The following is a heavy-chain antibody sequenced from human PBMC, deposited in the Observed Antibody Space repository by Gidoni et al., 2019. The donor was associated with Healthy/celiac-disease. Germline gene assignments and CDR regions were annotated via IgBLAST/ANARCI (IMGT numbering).Heavy chain of an antibody. CDR1: GYTFTSYY. CDR3: ARAPTDYYGSGSYYPGGYFDY. J-gene: IGHJ4*02. D-gene: IGHD3-10*01. V-gene: IGHV1-46*01. CDR2: INPSGGST. Sequence: QVQLVQSGAEVKKPGASVKVSCKASGYTFTSYYMHWLRQAPGQGLEWMGIINPSGGSTSYAQKFQGRVTMTRDTSTSTVYMELSSLRSEDTAVYYCARAPTDYYGSGSYYPGGYFDYWGQGTLVTVSS.